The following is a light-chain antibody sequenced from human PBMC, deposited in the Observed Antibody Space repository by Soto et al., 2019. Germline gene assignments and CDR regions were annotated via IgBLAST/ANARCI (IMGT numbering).Light chain of an antibody. V-gene: IGKV1-39*01. Sequence: DIQMTQSPSSLSASVGDRVTITCRASQSISSYLNWYQQKPGKAPPLLIYAASRLQSVVPSRFSGSGSGTDFTLNISMLQPEDFASYYCQQSDRTPQTFGQGTKVDIK. CDR3: QQSDRTPQT. CDR1: QSISSY. J-gene: IGKJ1*01. CDR2: AAS.